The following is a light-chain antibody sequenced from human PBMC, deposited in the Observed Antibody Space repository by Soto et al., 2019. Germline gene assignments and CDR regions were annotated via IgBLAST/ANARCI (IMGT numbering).Light chain of an antibody. CDR1: QDINIY. V-gene: IGKV1-27*01. J-gene: IGKJ4*01. CDR2: AAS. Sequence: DIQMTQSPSSLSASVGDRVTITCRAGQDINIYLAWYQQKPGKVPKLLISAASTLQSGVPSRFSGSGSGTDFTLTISSQQPEDVATYYCQKYDGAPLTFGGGTKVEIE. CDR3: QKYDGAPLT.